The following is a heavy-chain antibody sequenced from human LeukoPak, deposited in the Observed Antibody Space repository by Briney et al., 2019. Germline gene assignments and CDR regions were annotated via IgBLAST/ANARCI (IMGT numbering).Heavy chain of an antibody. CDR3: AKLRDFGDQTY. D-gene: IGHD3-10*01. Sequence: PGGSLRLSCAASGFTFSSYSMNWVRQAPGKGLEWVSYISSSSSTIYYADSVKGRFTISRDNSKNTLYLQMNSLRAEDTAVYYCAKLRDFGDQTYWGQGTLVTVSS. J-gene: IGHJ4*02. V-gene: IGHV3-48*01. CDR1: GFTFSSYS. CDR2: ISSSSSTI.